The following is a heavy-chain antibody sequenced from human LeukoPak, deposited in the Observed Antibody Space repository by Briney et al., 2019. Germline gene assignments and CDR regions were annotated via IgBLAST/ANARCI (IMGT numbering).Heavy chain of an antibody. Sequence: SETLSLTCTVSGGSISSYYWSWIRQPPGKGLEWIGYIYSSGSTNYNPSLKSRVTISLDTSNNQFSLKLSSVTAADTAVYYCARLRATSRTTDYFDYWGQGTLVTVSS. CDR1: GGSISSYY. CDR3: ARLRATSRTTDYFDY. CDR2: IYSSGST. J-gene: IGHJ4*02. D-gene: IGHD1-7*01. V-gene: IGHV4-4*09.